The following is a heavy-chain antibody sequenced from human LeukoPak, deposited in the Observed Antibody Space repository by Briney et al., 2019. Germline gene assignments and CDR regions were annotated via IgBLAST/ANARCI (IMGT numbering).Heavy chain of an antibody. CDR3: ARRWFGESDTLDY. Sequence: SETLSLTCTVSGGSISSGDYYWSWIRQPPGKGLEWIGYIYYSGSTYYNPSLKSRVTISVDTSKNQFSLKLSSVTAADTAVYYCARRWFGESDTLDYWGQGTLVTVSS. D-gene: IGHD3-10*01. CDR2: IYYSGST. J-gene: IGHJ4*02. V-gene: IGHV4-30-4*08. CDR1: GGSISSGDYY.